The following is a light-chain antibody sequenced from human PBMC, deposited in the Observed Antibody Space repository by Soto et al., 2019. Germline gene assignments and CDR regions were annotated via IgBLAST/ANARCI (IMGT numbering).Light chain of an antibody. CDR2: DAS. CDR1: QSVSTY. V-gene: IGKV3-11*01. CDR3: QQRGNWPRT. J-gene: IGKJ1*01. Sequence: EIVLTQSPATLSLSPGERATLSCRASQSVSTYLAWYQQKPGQAPRLLIYDASTRATGIPARFSGSGSGTDFTLTIGSLEPEDFAVYYCQQRGNWPRTFGQGTKVDI.